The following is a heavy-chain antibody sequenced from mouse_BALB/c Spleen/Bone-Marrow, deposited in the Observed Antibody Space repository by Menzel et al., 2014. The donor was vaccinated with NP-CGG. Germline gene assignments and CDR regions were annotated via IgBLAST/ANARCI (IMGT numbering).Heavy chain of an antibody. J-gene: IGHJ2*01. CDR2: IYPGDGDT. CDR3: ARSGYGSSYDY. Sequence: VQLQQSGAELVRPGSSVKISCKASGYVFSTYWMNWVKQRPGQGLEWIGQIYPGDGDTNYNGKFKGTATLTADKSSSTAYRQLSSLTSEDSAVYFCARSGYGSSYDYWAKAPLSQSPQ. D-gene: IGHD1-1*01. CDR1: GYVFSTYW. V-gene: IGHV1-80*01.